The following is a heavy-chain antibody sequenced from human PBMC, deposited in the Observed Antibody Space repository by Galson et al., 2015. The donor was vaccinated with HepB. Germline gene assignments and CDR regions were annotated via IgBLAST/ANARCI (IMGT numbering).Heavy chain of an antibody. CDR3: ARMWIQLPFYYYGMDV. V-gene: IGHV1-3*01. J-gene: IGHJ6*02. CDR2: INAGNGNT. CDR1: GSTFTSYA. D-gene: IGHD5-18*01. Sequence: QSGAEVKKPGTSVKVSCKASGSTFTSYAMHWVRQAPGQRLEWMGWINAGNGNTKYSQKFQGRVTITRDTSASTAYMELSSLRSEDTAVYYCARMWIQLPFYYYGMDVWGQGTTVTVSS.